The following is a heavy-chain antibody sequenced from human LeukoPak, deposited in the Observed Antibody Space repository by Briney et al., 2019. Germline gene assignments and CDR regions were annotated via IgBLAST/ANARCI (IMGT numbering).Heavy chain of an antibody. J-gene: IGHJ5*02. Sequence: PSETLSLTCIVSGGSISSSSYFWGWIRQPPGKGLEWIGTIYYSGTTYYNPSLKSRVTISVDTSKNQFSLKLSSVTAADTAVYYCARSVGWWLLRGVWFDPWGQGTLVTVSS. CDR2: IYYSGTT. CDR3: ARSVGWWLLRGVWFDP. CDR1: GGSISSSSYF. V-gene: IGHV4-39*07. D-gene: IGHD3-22*01.